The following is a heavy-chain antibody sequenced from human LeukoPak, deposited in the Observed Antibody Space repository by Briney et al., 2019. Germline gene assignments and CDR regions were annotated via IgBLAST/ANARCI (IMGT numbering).Heavy chain of an antibody. CDR1: GYTFTSYG. J-gene: IGHJ3*02. D-gene: IGHD2-2*01. CDR3: ARDNSGYIVVVPAAISHDAFDI. CDR2: ISAYNGNT. V-gene: IGHV1-18*01. Sequence: GASVKVSCKASGYTFTSYGISWVRQAPGQGLEWMGWISAYNGNTNYAQKLQGGVTMTTDTSTSTAYMELRSLRYDDTAVYYCARDNSGYIVVVPAAISHDAFDIWGQGTMVTVYS.